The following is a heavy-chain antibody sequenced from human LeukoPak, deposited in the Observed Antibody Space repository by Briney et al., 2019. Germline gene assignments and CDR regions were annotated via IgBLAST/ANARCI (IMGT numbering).Heavy chain of an antibody. D-gene: IGHD2-2*01. CDR3: ARVGYCSSTSCYGDYYYYYMDV. CDR2: ISSSGSTI. V-gene: IGHV3-11*04. Sequence: AGGSLRLSCAASGFTFSDYYMSWIRQAPGKGLEGVSYISSSGSTIYYADSVKGRFTISRANAKNSLYLQMNSLRAEDTAVYYWARVGYCSSTSCYGDYYYYYMDVWGKGTTVTVSS. CDR1: GFTFSDYY. J-gene: IGHJ6*03.